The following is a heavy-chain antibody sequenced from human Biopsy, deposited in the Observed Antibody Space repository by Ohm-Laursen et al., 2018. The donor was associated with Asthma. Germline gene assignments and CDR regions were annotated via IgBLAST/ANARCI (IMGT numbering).Heavy chain of an antibody. D-gene: IGHD6-19*01. Sequence: SLRLSCSASGFSLSDYYMSWIRQAPGKGLERVSAITGSGGTTYYADSVRGRFTISRDNSKSTLFLQMDSLSAEDTAVYYCAKDFRGIAVAGDRGFDYWGQGTLVTVSS. CDR3: AKDFRGIAVAGDRGFDY. CDR1: GFSLSDYY. J-gene: IGHJ4*02. V-gene: IGHV3-23*01. CDR2: ITGSGGTT.